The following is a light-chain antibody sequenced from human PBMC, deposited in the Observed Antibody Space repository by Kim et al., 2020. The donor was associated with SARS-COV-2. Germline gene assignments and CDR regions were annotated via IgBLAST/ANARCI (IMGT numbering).Light chain of an antibody. CDR2: GKN. Sequence: SSELTQDPAVSVALGQTVRITCQGDSLRSYYATWYQQKPGQAPIPVIYGKNNRPSGIPDRFSGSSSGNTASLTITGTQAGDEADYYCNSRDSNDYVVFGGGTQLTVL. J-gene: IGLJ2*01. CDR1: SLRSYY. V-gene: IGLV3-19*01. CDR3: NSRDSNDYVV.